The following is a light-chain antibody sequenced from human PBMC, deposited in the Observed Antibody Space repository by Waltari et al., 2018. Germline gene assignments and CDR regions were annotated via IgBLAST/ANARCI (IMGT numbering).Light chain of an antibody. CDR1: QSVSSN. V-gene: IGKV3-15*01. Sequence: EIVMTQSPATLSVSPGERATLSCRASQSVSSNLAWYQKKPGQPPRLLIYDTSSRATGIPARFSGSGSGTEFTLTISSLQSEDFAVYYCQQYNKWPPWTFGQGTKVEIK. J-gene: IGKJ1*01. CDR3: QQYNKWPPWT. CDR2: DTS.